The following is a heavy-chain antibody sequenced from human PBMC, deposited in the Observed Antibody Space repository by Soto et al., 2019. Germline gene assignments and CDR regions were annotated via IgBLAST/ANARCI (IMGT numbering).Heavy chain of an antibody. CDR3: ATDGYYNDSSGYYDY. D-gene: IGHD3-22*01. CDR2: INAGNGNT. CDR1: GYTFTSYA. V-gene: IGHV1-3*01. J-gene: IGHJ4*02. Sequence: QVQLVQSGAEVKKPGASVKVSCKASGYTFTSYAMHWVRQAPGQRLEWMGWINAGNGNTKYSQKFQGRVTITRDTSASTAYMELSSLRSEDTAVYYCATDGYYNDSSGYYDYWGQGTLVNVSS.